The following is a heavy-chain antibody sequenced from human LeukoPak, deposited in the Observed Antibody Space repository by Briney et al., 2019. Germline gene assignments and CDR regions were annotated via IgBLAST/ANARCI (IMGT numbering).Heavy chain of an antibody. Sequence: SETLSLTCAVYGGSFSGYYWSWIRQPPGKGLEWIGEINHSGSTNYNPSLKSRVTISVDTSKNQFSLKLSSVTAADTAVYYCARGPTTVTTDNWFDPWGQGTPVTVSS. D-gene: IGHD4-17*01. CDR3: ARGPTTVTTDNWFDP. J-gene: IGHJ5*02. CDR2: INHSGST. CDR1: GGSFSGYY. V-gene: IGHV4-34*01.